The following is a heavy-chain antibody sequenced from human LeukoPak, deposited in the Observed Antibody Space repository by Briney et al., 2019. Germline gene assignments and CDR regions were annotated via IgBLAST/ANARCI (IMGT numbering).Heavy chain of an antibody. CDR3: AGGLGSGWRY. J-gene: IGHJ4*02. V-gene: IGHV3-48*03. D-gene: IGHD6-19*01. Sequence: GGSLRLSCTTYESAFSSYEMNWIRQAPGKGLEWVSYISNTGNTIYYTDSVKGRFTISRDNAKNSLYLQMNSLRDENTALYYCAGGLGSGWRYWGQGTPVTVSS. CDR1: ESAFSSYE. CDR2: ISNTGNTI.